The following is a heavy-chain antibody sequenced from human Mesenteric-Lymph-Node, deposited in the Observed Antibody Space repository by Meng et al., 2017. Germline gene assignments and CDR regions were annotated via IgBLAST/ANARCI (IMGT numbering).Heavy chain of an antibody. D-gene: IGHD6-19*01. CDR2: INPNSGGT. V-gene: IGHV1-2*06. J-gene: IGHJ4*02. CDR1: GYTLTELS. CDR3: ASTPGGAVAGTGFDY. Sequence: ASVKVSCKVSGYTLTELSMHWVRQAPGKGLEWMGRINPNSGGTNYAQKFQGRVTMTRDTSISTAYMELSSLRSEDTAVYYCASTPGGAVAGTGFDYWGQGTLVTVSS.